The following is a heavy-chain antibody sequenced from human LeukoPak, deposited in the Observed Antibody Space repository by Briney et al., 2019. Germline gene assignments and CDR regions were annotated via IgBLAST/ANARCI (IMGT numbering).Heavy chain of an antibody. CDR1: GFSFTGYY. D-gene: IGHD5-12*01. CDR3: AREGSSGQDWYAFHV. CDR2: MYFNSGAT. V-gene: IGHV1-2*02. Sequence: ASVRVSCKASGFSFTGYYVQWLRQAPGQGLEWVGWMYFNSGATRYAPKFQDRVTMTRDTSISTAYMELSSLRADDMAMYFCAREGSSGQDWYAFHVWGQETMVTVSS. J-gene: IGHJ3*01.